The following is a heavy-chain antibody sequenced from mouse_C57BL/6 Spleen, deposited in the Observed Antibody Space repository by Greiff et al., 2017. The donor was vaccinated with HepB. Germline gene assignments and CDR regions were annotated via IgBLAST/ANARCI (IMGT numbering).Heavy chain of an antibody. CDR3: ANMVTGVDY. CDR2: IDPSDSYT. V-gene: IGHV1-50*01. D-gene: IGHD2-2*01. CDR1: GYTFTSYW. J-gene: IGHJ4*01. Sequence: VQLQQPGAELVKPGASVKLSCKASGYTFTSYWMQWVKQRPGQGLEWIGEIDPSDSYTNYNQKFKGKATLTVDTSSSTAYMQLSSLTSEDSAVYYCANMVTGVDYWGQGTSVTVSS.